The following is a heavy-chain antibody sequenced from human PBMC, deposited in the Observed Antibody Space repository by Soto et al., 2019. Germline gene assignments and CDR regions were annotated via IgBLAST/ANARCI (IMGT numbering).Heavy chain of an antibody. V-gene: IGHV3-7*05. Sequence: EVQLVESGGGLVQPGGSLRLSCAASGFTFSKYWMSWVRQAPGKGLEWVANIKQDASEKYYADSVKGRFTISRDNAKNSLYLQMNSLRAEVTAVYYCASSVMMVTGPYSFDLWGQGTRVTVSS. D-gene: IGHD2-21*02. CDR3: ASSVMMVTGPYSFDL. CDR2: IKQDASEK. CDR1: GFTFSKYW. J-gene: IGHJ3*01.